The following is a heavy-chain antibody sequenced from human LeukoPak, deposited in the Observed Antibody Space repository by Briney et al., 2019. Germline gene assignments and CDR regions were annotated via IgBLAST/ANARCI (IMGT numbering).Heavy chain of an antibody. CDR1: GFTFDDYA. D-gene: IGHD3-10*01. V-gene: IGHV3-43*02. J-gene: IGHJ6*02. CDR3: AKSRGGPTMVRGVTSATDVYGMDV. CDR2: ISGDGYST. Sequence: GGSLRLSCAASGFTFDDYAMHWVRQAPGKGLEWVSLISGDGYSTYYADSVKGRFTISRDNGKNSLYLQMNSLRTEDTALYYCAKSRGGPTMVRGVTSATDVYGMDVWGQGTTVTVSS.